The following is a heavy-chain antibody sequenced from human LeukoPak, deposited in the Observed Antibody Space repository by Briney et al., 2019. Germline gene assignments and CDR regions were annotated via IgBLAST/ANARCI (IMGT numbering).Heavy chain of an antibody. D-gene: IGHD6-6*01. Sequence: GGSLRLSCAASGFTFSSFGMHWVRQAPGKGLEWVAFIRYDGSNKYYADSVKGRFTISRDNSKNTLYLQMNSLRAEDTAVYYCATDNLGASSRSDYYYYYMDVWGKGTTVTVSS. V-gene: IGHV3-30*02. CDR3: ATDNLGASSRSDYYYYYMDV. CDR1: GFTFSSFG. CDR2: IRYDGSNK. J-gene: IGHJ6*03.